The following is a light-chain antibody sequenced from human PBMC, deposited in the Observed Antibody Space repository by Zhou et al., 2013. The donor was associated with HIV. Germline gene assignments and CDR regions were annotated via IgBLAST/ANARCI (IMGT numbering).Light chain of an antibody. Sequence: EVVMTQSPSTLSVSPGERVTLSCRASQSVFSNLAWYQQKIGQAPSLLIYDTSIRATGIPDRFSGSGSGTDFTLSISRLEPEDFAVYYCHQYGSSPQTFGQGTKVAIK. CDR2: DTS. CDR1: QSVFSN. CDR3: HQYGSSPQT. J-gene: IGKJ1*01. V-gene: IGKV3-20*01.